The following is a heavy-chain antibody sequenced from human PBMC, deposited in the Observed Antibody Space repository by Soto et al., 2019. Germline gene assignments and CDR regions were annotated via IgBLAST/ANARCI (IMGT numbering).Heavy chain of an antibody. J-gene: IGHJ4*02. CDR1: GESISSGGYY. V-gene: IGHV4-31*03. D-gene: IGHD6-6*01. CDR3: ARASSSSSAADY. Sequence: QVQLQKSGPGLVKPSQTLSLTCSVSGESISSGGYYWSWIRHHPGKGLEWIGYIYDSESAYYNPSLKSRVTISMDTSKNHFAMRLSSVTAADTAVYYCARASSSSSAADYWGQGTLATVSS. CDR2: IYDSESA.